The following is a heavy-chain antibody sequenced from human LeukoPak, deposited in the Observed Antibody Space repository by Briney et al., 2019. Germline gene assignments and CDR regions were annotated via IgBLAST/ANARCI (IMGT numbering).Heavy chain of an antibody. D-gene: IGHD1-26*01. Sequence: PGGSLRLSCAASGFTFDDYGMSWVRQAPGKGLEWVSSITSTGSYTFYADSVKGRFTISRDNAKNSLYLQMNSLRAEDTAIYYCARDPYSGSYGDSYYYYMDVWGKGTTVTISS. CDR3: ARDPYSGSYGDSYYYYMDV. CDR2: ITSTGSYT. V-gene: IGHV3-21*01. J-gene: IGHJ6*03. CDR1: GFTFDDYG.